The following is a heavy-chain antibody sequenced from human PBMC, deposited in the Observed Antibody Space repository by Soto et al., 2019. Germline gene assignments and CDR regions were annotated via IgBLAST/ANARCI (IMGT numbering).Heavy chain of an antibody. CDR2: IIPILGIA. D-gene: IGHD3-3*01. J-gene: IGHJ3*02. CDR1: GGTFSSYT. V-gene: IGHV1-69*02. CDR3: ASGESYYDFWSGSAFDI. Sequence: SVKVSCKASGGTFSSYTISWVRQAPGQGLEWMGRIIPILGIANYAQKFQGRVTITADKSTSTAYMELSSLRSEDTAVYYCASGESYYDFWSGSAFDIWGQGTMVTVSS.